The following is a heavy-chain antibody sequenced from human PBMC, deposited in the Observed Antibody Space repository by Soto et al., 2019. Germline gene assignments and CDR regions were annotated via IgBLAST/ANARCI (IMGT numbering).Heavy chain of an antibody. CDR1: GFTFRSSG. J-gene: IGHJ4*02. V-gene: IGHV3-30*02. CDR3: AREGSTSWYVY. D-gene: IGHD2-2*01. CDR2: IWYYVSKK. Sequence: GGSLRLSCSASGFTFRSSGMHWVRQAPGKGLEWVAFIWYYVSKKCYSDSVKGRITISRDNSKNTLYLQMNSLRAEETAVYYCAREGSTSWYVYWGQGAPVTVSS.